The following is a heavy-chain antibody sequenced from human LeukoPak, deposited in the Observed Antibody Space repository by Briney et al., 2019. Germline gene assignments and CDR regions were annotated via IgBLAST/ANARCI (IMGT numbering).Heavy chain of an antibody. CDR2: IYYSWST. V-gene: IGHV4-59*01. J-gene: IGHJ4*02. Sequence: SETLSLTCTVSGGSISSYYWSWIRQPPGKGLEWIGYIYYSWSTNYNPSLKSRVTISVDTSKNQFSLKLSSVTAADTAVYYCASYSSSWYVFDYWGQGTLVTVSS. D-gene: IGHD6-13*01. CDR3: ASYSSSWYVFDY. CDR1: GGSISSYY.